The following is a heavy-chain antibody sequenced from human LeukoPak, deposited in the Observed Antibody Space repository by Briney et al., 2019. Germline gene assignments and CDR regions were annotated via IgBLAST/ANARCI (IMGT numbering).Heavy chain of an antibody. CDR1: GFTFSDYY. D-gene: IGHD6-6*01. Sequence: GGSLRLSCAASGFTFSDYYMSWIRQAPGKGLEWVSYISSSGSTIYYADSVKGRFTISRDNAKNSLYLQMNSLRAEDTAVYYCARVQEYSSSRDFDYWGQGTLVTVSS. CDR2: ISSSGSTI. J-gene: IGHJ4*02. CDR3: ARVQEYSSSRDFDY. V-gene: IGHV3-11*04.